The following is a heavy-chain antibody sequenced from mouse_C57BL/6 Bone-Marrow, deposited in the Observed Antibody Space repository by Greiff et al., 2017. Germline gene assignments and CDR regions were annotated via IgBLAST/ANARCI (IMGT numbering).Heavy chain of an antibody. Sequence: EVQLQQSGAELVRPGASVKLSCTASGFNFTDDYMHWVKQRPEQGLEWIGWIDPENGDTEYASKFKGKATLTVDTSSNTAYLQLSSLTSEDSAVYYCTTVYDYARSWFAYWGQGTLVTVSA. CDR1: GFNFTDDY. CDR2: IDPENGDT. D-gene: IGHD2-4*01. J-gene: IGHJ3*01. V-gene: IGHV14-4*01. CDR3: TTVYDYARSWFAY.